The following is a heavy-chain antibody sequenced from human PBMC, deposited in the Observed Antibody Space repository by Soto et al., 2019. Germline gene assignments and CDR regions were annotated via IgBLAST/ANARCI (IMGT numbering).Heavy chain of an antibody. V-gene: IGHV1-69*13. CDR2: IIPIFGTA. CDR3: ARAPAAVVTPQALDY. J-gene: IGHJ4*02. CDR1: LYTFTVYY. D-gene: IGHD6-19*01. Sequence: SSVRFACDASLYTFTVYYMRWVRQAPGQGLEWMGGIIPIFGTANYAQKFQGRVTITADESTSTAYMELSSLRSEDTAVYYCARAPAAVVTPQALDYWGQGTLVTVSS.